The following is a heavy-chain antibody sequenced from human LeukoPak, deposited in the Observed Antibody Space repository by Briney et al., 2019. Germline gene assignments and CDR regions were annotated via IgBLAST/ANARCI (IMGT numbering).Heavy chain of an antibody. V-gene: IGHV3-23*01. Sequence: GGSLRLSCAASGFTFSSYAMSWVRQAPGKGLEWVSAISGSGGSTYYADSVKDRFTISRDNSKNTPYLQMNSLRAEDTAVYYCAKEPPSNYYDSSGYLDYWGQGTLVTVSS. CDR2: ISGSGGST. CDR1: GFTFSSYA. CDR3: AKEPPSNYYDSSGYLDY. D-gene: IGHD3-22*01. J-gene: IGHJ4*02.